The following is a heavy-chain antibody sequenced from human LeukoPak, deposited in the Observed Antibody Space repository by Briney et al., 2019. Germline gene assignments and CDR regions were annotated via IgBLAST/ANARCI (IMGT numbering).Heavy chain of an antibody. CDR3: AREGGIVVVPAAMFDWFDP. D-gene: IGHD2-2*01. CDR2: ISSSGSTI. V-gene: IGHV3-48*04. Sequence: PGGSLRLSCAASGFTFSSYSMNWVRQAPGKGLEWVSYISSSGSTIYYADSVKGRFTISRDNAKNSLYLQMNSLRAEDTAVYYCAREGGIVVVPAAMFDWFDPWGQGTLVTVSS. J-gene: IGHJ5*02. CDR1: GFTFSSYS.